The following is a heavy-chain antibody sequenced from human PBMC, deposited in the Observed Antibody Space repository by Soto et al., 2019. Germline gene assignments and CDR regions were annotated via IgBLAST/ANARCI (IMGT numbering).Heavy chain of an antibody. V-gene: IGHV4-31*03. CDR1: GGSMSNGYYY. J-gene: IGHJ4*02. CDR3: ARWVEVSLDYFDS. D-gene: IGHD1-20*01. CDR2: IYHSGRT. Sequence: VQLQESGPGLVKPSQTLSLTCTVSGGSMSNGYYYWSWVRQNPGKGLEWIGHIYHSGRTYYNPSLKSRVGILVDTSKNQFSLNLNSVTAADTAVYYCARWVEVSLDYFDSWGQGTPVTVSS.